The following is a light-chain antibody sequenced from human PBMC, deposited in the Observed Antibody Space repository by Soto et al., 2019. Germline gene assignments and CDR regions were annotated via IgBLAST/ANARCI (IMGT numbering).Light chain of an antibody. CDR1: IHYDF. CDR2: EVS. V-gene: IGLV2-14*01. J-gene: IGLJ1*01. CDR3: GSYTSSSNYV. Sequence: QSVLTQPASVSGSPGQSITISCTGYIHYDFVSWYQQHPGTAPKLVIYEVSNRPSGTSDRFSGSKSRHTASLTISGLQTEDEAVYYCGSYTSSSNYVFGTGTKVTVL.